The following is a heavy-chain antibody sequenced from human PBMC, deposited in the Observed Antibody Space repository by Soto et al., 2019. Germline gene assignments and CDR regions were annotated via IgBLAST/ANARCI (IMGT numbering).Heavy chain of an antibody. D-gene: IGHD5-18*01. CDR3: ARDWQTWIQLWLPKAEERFDP. CDR2: ISAYNGNT. V-gene: IGHV1-18*01. Sequence: ASVKVSCKASGYTFTSHGISWERQAPGQGLEWMGWISAYNGNTNYAQKLQGRVTMTTDTSTSTAYMELRSLRSDDTAVYYCARDWQTWIQLWLPKAEERFDPWGQGTLVTVSS. J-gene: IGHJ5*02. CDR1: GYTFTSHG.